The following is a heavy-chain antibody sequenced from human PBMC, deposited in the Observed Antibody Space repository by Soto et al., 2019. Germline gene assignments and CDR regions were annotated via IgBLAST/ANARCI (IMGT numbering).Heavy chain of an antibody. CDR3: ARGPYYGSGSYSLVDY. J-gene: IGHJ4*02. CDR1: GYTFTGYY. V-gene: IGHV1-2*04. Sequence: ASVKVSCKASGYTFTGYYMHWVRQAPGQGLEWMGWINPNSGGTNYAQKFQGWVTMTRDTSISTAYMELSRLRSDDTAVYYCARGPYYGSGSYSLVDYCGQGTLVTGSS. CDR2: INPNSGGT. D-gene: IGHD3-10*01.